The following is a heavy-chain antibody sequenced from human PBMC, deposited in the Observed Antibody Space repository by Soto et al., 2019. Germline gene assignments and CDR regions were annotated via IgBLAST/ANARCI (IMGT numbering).Heavy chain of an antibody. D-gene: IGHD3-16*01. V-gene: IGHV4-31*03. CDR3: ARDRWVERGYYYGMDV. Sequence: PSETLSLTCTVSGGSISSGGYYWSWIRQHPGKGLEWIGYIYYSGSTYYNPSLKSRVTISVDTSKNQFSLKLSSVTAADTAVYYCARDRWVERGYYYGMDVWGQGTTVTVSS. J-gene: IGHJ6*02. CDR1: GGSISSGGYY. CDR2: IYYSGST.